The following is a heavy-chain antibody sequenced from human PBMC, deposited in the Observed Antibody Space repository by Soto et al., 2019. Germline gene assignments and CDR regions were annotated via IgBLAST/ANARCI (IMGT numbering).Heavy chain of an antibody. J-gene: IGHJ6*02. CDR1: GGSISSSSYY. CDR2: IYYSGST. D-gene: IGHD2-2*01. CDR3: ARTPTGRGIVLVPAAMTSSPDYYYGMDV. Sequence: SETLSLTCTVSGGSISSSSYYWGWIRQPPGKGLEWIGSIYYSGSTNYNPSLKSRVTISVDTSKNQFSLKLSSVTAADTAVYYCARTPTGRGIVLVPAAMTSSPDYYYGMDVWGQGTTVTVSS. V-gene: IGHV4-39*07.